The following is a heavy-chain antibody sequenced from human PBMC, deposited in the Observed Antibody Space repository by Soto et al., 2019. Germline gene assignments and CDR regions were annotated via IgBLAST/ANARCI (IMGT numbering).Heavy chain of an antibody. V-gene: IGHV1-18*04. CDR3: ARAVGYSSSSGYFDY. J-gene: IGHJ4*02. CDR1: GYTFTSYG. D-gene: IGHD6-6*01. CDR2: ISAYNGNT. Sequence: ASVKVSCKASGYTFTSYGISWVRQAPGQGLEWMGWISAYNGNTNYAQKLQGRVTMTTDTSTSTAYMELRSLRSDDTAVYYCARAVGYSSSSGYFDYWGQGTLVTVSS.